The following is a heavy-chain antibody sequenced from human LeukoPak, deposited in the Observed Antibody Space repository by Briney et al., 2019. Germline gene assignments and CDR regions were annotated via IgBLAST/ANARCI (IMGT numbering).Heavy chain of an antibody. J-gene: IGHJ5*02. CDR2: ISSSSSTI. Sequence: GESLKISCAASGFTFSSYSMNWVRQAPGKGLEWVSYISSSSSTIYYADSVKGRFTISRDNAKNSLYLQMNSLRAEDTAVYYCARDGSSGWTYNWFDPWGQGTLVTVSS. CDR3: ARDGSSGWTYNWFDP. CDR1: GFTFSSYS. V-gene: IGHV3-48*01. D-gene: IGHD6-19*01.